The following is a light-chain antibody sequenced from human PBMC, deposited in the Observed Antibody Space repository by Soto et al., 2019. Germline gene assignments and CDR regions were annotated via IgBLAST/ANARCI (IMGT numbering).Light chain of an antibody. CDR1: SSDVGAYNY. J-gene: IGLJ1*01. Sequence: QSVLTQPPSVSGSPGQSVTISCTGTSSDVGAYNYVSWYQQHPGKAPKLVIYELTKRPSGVPDRFSGSKSGDMASLTVSGLQAEDEADYYCSSYAGSNNFVFGTGTKLTVL. V-gene: IGLV2-8*01. CDR3: SSYAGSNNFV. CDR2: ELT.